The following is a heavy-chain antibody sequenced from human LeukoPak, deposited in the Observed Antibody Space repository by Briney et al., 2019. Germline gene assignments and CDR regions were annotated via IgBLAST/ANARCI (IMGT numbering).Heavy chain of an antibody. J-gene: IGHJ6*02. Sequence: GASVTVSCKTSGYTFTDYFVHWVRQAPGQGLEWMGWINPNSGGTEYAQKFLGRVTMTRDTSICTAYMELSRLRSDDTAVYFCAREYYYDSSGYSVDYYYYGMDVWGQGTTVTVSS. D-gene: IGHD3-22*01. CDR2: INPNSGGT. CDR3: AREYYYDSSGYSVDYYYYGMDV. V-gene: IGHV1-2*02. CDR1: GYTFTDYF.